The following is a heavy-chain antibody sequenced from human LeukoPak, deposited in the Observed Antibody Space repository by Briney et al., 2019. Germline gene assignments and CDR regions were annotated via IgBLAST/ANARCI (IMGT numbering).Heavy chain of an antibody. Sequence: GGSLRLSCAASGFTFSSYGMHWVRQAPGKGLEWVAFIRYDGSNKYYADSVKGRFTISRDNSKNTLYLQMNSLRAEDTAVYYCARDRRYSYADYWGQGTLVTVSS. CDR2: IRYDGSNK. CDR3: ARDRRYSYADY. D-gene: IGHD5-18*01. J-gene: IGHJ4*02. CDR1: GFTFSSYG. V-gene: IGHV3-30*02.